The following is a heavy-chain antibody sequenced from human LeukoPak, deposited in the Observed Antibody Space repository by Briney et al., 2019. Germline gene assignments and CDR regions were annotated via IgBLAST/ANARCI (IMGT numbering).Heavy chain of an antibody. CDR2: IYPGDSDT. CDR3: ARTKSMISKPFDY. D-gene: IGHD3-22*01. CDR1: GYSFTSYW. V-gene: IGHV5-51*01. J-gene: IGHJ4*02. Sequence: GESPKISCKGSGYSFTSYWIGWVRQMPGKGLEWMGIIYPGDSDTRYSPSFQGQVTISADKSISTAYLQWSSLKASDTAMYYCARTKSMISKPFDYWGQGTLVTVSS.